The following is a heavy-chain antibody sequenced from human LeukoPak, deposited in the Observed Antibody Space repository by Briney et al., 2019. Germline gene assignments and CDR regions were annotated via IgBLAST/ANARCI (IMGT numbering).Heavy chain of an antibody. CDR3: TRHGSGSYEDY. CDR1: GFTFSNYA. V-gene: IGHV3-73*01. J-gene: IGHJ4*02. CDR2: IRSKANSYAT. D-gene: IGHD3-10*01. Sequence: GGSLRLSCAASGFTFSNYAISWVRQASGKGLEWVGRIRSKANSYATAYAASVKGRFTISRDDSKNTAYLQMNSLKTEDTAVYYCTRHGSGSYEDYWGQGTLVTVSS.